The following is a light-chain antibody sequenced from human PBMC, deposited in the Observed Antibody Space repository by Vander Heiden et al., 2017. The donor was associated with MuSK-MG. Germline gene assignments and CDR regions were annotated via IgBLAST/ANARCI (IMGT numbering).Light chain of an antibody. V-gene: IGKV1-39*01. Sequence: DIQMTQIPSSLSASVGDRVTITCRASQSISNYLNWYQQKPGKAPKLLIFAASSLRSGVPSRFSGSGSGTDFTLTISGLQPDDSATYYCQQSDSSRLTFGGGTKVEIK. CDR3: QQSDSSRLT. J-gene: IGKJ4*01. CDR2: AAS. CDR1: QSISNY.